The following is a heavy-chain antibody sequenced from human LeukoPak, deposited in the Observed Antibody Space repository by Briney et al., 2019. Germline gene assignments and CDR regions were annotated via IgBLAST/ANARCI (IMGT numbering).Heavy chain of an antibody. CDR1: GGSISSYY. J-gene: IGHJ6*03. Sequence: SETLSLTCTVSGGSISSYYWSWIRQPPGKGLEWIGYIYYSGSTNYNPSLKSRVTISVDTSKNQFSLKLNSVTAADTAVYYCVRSKGYYYYYMDVWGKGTTVTVSS. V-gene: IGHV4-59*01. CDR2: IYYSGST. CDR3: VRSKGYYYYYMDV.